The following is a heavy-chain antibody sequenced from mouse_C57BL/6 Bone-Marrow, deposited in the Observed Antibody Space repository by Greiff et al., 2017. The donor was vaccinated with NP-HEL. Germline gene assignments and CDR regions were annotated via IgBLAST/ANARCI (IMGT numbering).Heavy chain of an antibody. CDR1: GYTFTDYN. V-gene: IGHV1-18*01. D-gene: IGHD2-3*01. CDR2: INPNNGGT. Sequence: VQLQQSGPELVKPGASVKIPCKASGYTFTDYNMDWVKQSHGKSLEWIGDINPNNGGTIYNQKFKGKATLTVDKSSSTAYMELRSLTSEDTAGYYCARVYDGYYLGYAMDYWGQGTSVTVSS. CDR3: ARVYDGYYLGYAMDY. J-gene: IGHJ4*01.